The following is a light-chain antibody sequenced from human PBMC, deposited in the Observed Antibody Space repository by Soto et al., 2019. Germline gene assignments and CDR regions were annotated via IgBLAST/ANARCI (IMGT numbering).Light chain of an antibody. J-gene: IGLJ2*01. CDR1: SSDVGGYNY. V-gene: IGLV2-14*01. CDR3: NSYTSSSTL. Sequence: QSALTQPASVSGSPGQSITISCTGTSSDVGGYNYVSWYQQHPGKAPKLMIYDVSNRPSGVSNRFSGSKSGNTASLTISGLHAEDEADYYCNSYTSSSTLFGGGTKLTVL. CDR2: DVS.